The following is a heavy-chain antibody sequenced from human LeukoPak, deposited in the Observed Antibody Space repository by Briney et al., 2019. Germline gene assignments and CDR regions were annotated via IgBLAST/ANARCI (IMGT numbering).Heavy chain of an antibody. CDR3: ARDSGYPYYLDY. CDR2: INPKSGDT. Sequence: ASVKVSCKASGSPFSGYYLHWVRQAPGQGLEWMGWINPKSGDTNFGQKFRGRVTMTRDTSISTAYMELSRLRSDDTAVYYCARDSGYPYYLDYWGQGTLLTVSS. J-gene: IGHJ4*02. D-gene: IGHD5-18*01. CDR1: GSPFSGYY. V-gene: IGHV1-2*02.